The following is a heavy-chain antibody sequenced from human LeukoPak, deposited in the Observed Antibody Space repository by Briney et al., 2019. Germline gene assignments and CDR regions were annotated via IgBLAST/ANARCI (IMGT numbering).Heavy chain of an antibody. J-gene: IGHJ4*02. V-gene: IGHV3-30*04. CDR1: GFTFSSYA. D-gene: IGHD1-26*01. CDR3: AKDRMGAYIDY. CDR2: ISYDGSNK. Sequence: PGGSLRLSCAASGFTFSSYAMHWVRQAPGKGLEWVAVISYDGSNKYYAYSVKGRFTISRDNSKNTLYLQMNSLRAEDTAVYYCAKDRMGAYIDYWGQGTLVTVSS.